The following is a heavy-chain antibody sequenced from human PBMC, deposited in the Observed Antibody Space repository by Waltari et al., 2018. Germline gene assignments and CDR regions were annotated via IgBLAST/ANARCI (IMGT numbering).Heavy chain of an antibody. CDR2: VYNSSAT. J-gene: IGHJ4*02. CDR1: EFTVSRGE. CDR3: AKGLVGSTTAFEY. V-gene: IGHV3-53*01. Sequence: EVQLVESGGGLMQPGGSLRLSCTASEFTVSRGEMTWVRQAPGKGRGGLSTVYNSSATYYAESGTCQFTKSRYNSSNMLSLQMNNLRPEDTALYYCAKGLVGSTTAFEYWGQGTLVTVSS. D-gene: IGHD1-26*01.